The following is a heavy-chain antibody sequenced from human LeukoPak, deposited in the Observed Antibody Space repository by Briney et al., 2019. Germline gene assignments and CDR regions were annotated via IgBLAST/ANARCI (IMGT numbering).Heavy chain of an antibody. CDR3: ARGTSPAHYYYYYGMDV. CDR1: GGTFSSYA. V-gene: IGHV1-69*04. D-gene: IGHD2-2*01. J-gene: IGHJ6*02. CDR2: IIPILGLA. Sequence: SVKVSCKASGGTFSSYAISWVRQAPGQGLEWMGRIIPILGLANYAQKFQGRVTITADKSTSTAYMELRSLRSEDTAVYYCARGTSPAHYYYYYGMDVWGQGTTVTVSS.